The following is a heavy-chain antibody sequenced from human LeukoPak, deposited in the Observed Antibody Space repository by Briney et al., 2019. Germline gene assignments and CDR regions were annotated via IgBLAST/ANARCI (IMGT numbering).Heavy chain of an antibody. D-gene: IGHD2-15*01. CDR2: ISDDGKRK. V-gene: IGHV3-30*18. Sequence: GGSLRLSCVASGINFNFYEMYWVRQAPGKGLEWVAFISDDGKRKEYAGPVEGRFSLSRDNSKNTMFLEMSSLRGEDTAVYHCAKEYCSGGSCYSGYWGQGALVTVSS. CDR1: GINFNFYE. J-gene: IGHJ4*02. CDR3: AKEYCSGGSCYSGY.